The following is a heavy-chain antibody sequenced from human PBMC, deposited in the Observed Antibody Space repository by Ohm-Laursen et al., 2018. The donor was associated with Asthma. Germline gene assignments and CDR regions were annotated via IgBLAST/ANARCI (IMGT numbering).Heavy chain of an antibody. D-gene: IGHD1-26*01. CDR2: ISTSSNYI. J-gene: IGHJ3*02. Sequence: SLRLSCAASGFTFSSYSMNWVRQAPGKGLEWVSSISTSSNYIYYADSVKGRFTASRDDAKNSVYLQMHSLRADDTAVYYCARLRTSSLIFDIWGQGTMVTVSS. CDR3: ARLRTSSLIFDI. CDR1: GFTFSSYS. V-gene: IGHV3-21*04.